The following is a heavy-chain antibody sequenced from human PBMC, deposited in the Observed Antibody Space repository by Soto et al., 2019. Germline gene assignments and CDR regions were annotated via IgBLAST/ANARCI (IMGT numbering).Heavy chain of an antibody. Sequence: SVKVSCKASGGTFSSYAISWVRQAPGQGLEWMGGIIPIFGTANYAQKFQGRVTITADESTSTAYMELSSLRSEDTAVYYCARDSSDYYGSGSYYYYWGQGTLVTVSS. D-gene: IGHD3-10*01. CDR2: IIPIFGTA. CDR3: ARDSSDYYGSGSYYYY. J-gene: IGHJ4*02. V-gene: IGHV1-69*13. CDR1: GGTFSSYA.